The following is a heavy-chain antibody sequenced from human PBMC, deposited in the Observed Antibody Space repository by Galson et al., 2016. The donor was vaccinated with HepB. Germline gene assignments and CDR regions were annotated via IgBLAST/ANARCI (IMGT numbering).Heavy chain of an antibody. Sequence: SVKVSFKASGGTFTNYVISWVRQAPGQGLEWMGGITPIYGTVNNAQDFQGRVTINADMSTSTAYMELSSLRSDDTAVYYCARLDAYSYPYYFDSWGQGTLVTVSS. CDR3: ARLDAYSYPYYFDS. CDR1: GGTFTNYV. V-gene: IGHV1-69*06. J-gene: IGHJ4*02. D-gene: IGHD5-24*01. CDR2: ITPIYGTV.